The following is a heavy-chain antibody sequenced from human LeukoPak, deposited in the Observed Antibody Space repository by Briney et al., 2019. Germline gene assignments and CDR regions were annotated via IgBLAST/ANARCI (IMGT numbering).Heavy chain of an antibody. V-gene: IGHV3-23*01. J-gene: IGHJ4*02. CDR2: ISGSGGST. D-gene: IGHD2-21*02. Sequence: GGSLRLSCAASGFTLSSYAMSWVRQAPGKGLEWVSAISGSGGSTYYADSVKGRFTISRDNSKNTLYLQMNSLRAEDTAVYYCAKDGGVVTAFFDYWGQGTLVTVSS. CDR1: GFTLSSYA. CDR3: AKDGGVVTAFFDY.